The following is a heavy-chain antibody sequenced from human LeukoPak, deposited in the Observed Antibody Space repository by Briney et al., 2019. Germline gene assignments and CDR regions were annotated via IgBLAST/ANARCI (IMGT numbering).Heavy chain of an antibody. Sequence: PSETLSLTCTVSGVSISSSNSYWGWIRQPPGKGLEWIGSIYYSGNTYYNASLKSQVSISIDTSKNQFSLRLTSVTAADTAVYYCARVYSRTSYYFDYWGQGTLVTVSS. D-gene: IGHD2-15*01. CDR3: ARVYSRTSYYFDY. V-gene: IGHV4-39*01. CDR2: IYYSGNT. J-gene: IGHJ4*02. CDR1: GVSISSSNSY.